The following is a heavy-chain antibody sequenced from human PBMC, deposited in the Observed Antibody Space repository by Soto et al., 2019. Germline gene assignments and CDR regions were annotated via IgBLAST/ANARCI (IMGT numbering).Heavy chain of an antibody. J-gene: IGHJ4*02. CDR3: VKDGFYASVGVLAPPSFHY. V-gene: IGHV3-64D*06. CDR2: ISSNGGST. CDR1: GFTFSSYA. Sequence: PGGSLRLSCSASGFTFSSYAMHWVRQAPGKGLEYVSAISSNGGSTYYADSVKGRFTISRDNSKNTLYLQMSSLRAEDTAVYYCVKDGFYASVGVLAPPSFHYPGQGTLVTVSS. D-gene: IGHD1-26*01.